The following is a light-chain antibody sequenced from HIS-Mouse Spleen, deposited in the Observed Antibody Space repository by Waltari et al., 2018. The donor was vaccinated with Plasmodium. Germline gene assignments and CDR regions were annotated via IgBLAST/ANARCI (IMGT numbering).Light chain of an antibody. CDR2: QDS. Sequence: SYELTQPPSVSVSPGQTASIPRPGAKLGDKYACWYQQKPGQSPLLVIYQDSKRPSGIPERFSGSNSGNTATLTISGTQAMDEADYYCQAWDSSTVVFGGGTKLTVL. CDR1: KLGDKY. CDR3: QAWDSSTVV. V-gene: IGLV3-1*01. J-gene: IGLJ2*01.